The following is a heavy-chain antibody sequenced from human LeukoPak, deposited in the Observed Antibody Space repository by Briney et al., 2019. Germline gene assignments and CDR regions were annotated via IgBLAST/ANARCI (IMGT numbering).Heavy chain of an antibody. D-gene: IGHD6-13*01. J-gene: IGHJ4*02. CDR2: ISYSGNT. V-gene: IGHV4-59*08. CDR3: ARQGGYIAPLAL. Sequence: PSETLSLTCTVSGGSISSYYWSWVRQPPGKGLEWIGYISYSGNTNYNPSLKSRVTISVDTSKNQSSLRLSSVTAADTAVYYCARQGGYIAPLALWGQGTLVTVSP. CDR1: GGSISSYY.